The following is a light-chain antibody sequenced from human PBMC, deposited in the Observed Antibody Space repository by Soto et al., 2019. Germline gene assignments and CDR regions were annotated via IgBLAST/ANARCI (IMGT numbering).Light chain of an antibody. CDR2: GAS. J-gene: IGKJ1*01. V-gene: IGKV3-20*01. CDR3: QQFGSSPRT. Sequence: VLTQSPGTLCLSPGERATLSCRASQSVSSTYLAWYQQKPGQAPRLLIYGASSRATGIPDRFSGSGSGTDFTLTISRLEPEDFAVYYCQQFGSSPRTFGQGTKVEI. CDR1: QSVSSTY.